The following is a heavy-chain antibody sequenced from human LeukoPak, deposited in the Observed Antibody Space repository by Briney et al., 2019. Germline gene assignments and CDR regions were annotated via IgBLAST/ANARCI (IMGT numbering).Heavy chain of an antibody. D-gene: IGHD2-15*01. J-gene: IGHJ4*02. Sequence: SETLFLTCAVSGYSISSGYYWGWIRQPPGKGLEWIGSIYHSGSTYYNPSLKSRVTISVDTSKNQFSLKLSSVTAADTAVYYCARDVGVVVAATPFDYWGQGTLVTVSS. CDR3: ARDVGVVVAATPFDY. CDR1: GYSISSGYY. V-gene: IGHV4-38-2*02. CDR2: IYHSGST.